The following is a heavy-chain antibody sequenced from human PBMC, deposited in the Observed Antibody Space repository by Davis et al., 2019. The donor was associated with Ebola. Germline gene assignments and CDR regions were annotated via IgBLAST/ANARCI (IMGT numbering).Heavy chain of an antibody. Sequence: GESLKISCAASGFTFSSYAMHWVRQAPGKGLEWVAVISYDGSNKYYADSVKGRFTISRDNSKNTLYLQMNSLRAEDTAVYYCARTIFGVVFYYYGMDVWGQGTTVTVSS. J-gene: IGHJ6*02. CDR1: GFTFSSYA. CDR2: ISYDGSNK. D-gene: IGHD3-3*01. CDR3: ARTIFGVVFYYYGMDV. V-gene: IGHV3-30-3*01.